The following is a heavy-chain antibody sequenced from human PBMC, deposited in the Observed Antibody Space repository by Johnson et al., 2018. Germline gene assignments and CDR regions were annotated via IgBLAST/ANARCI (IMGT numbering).Heavy chain of an antibody. CDR1: GFTFSSYS. V-gene: IGHV3-23*04. CDR2: ISGSEAST. CDR3: AKDKGPQGFLTYCSGGSCPFGYFQH. D-gene: IGHD2-15*01. Sequence: VQLVQSGGGLEQXGGSLRLSCAASGFTFSSYSMRWVRQGPGKGLEWASGISGSEASTNYAGSVKGRFTISRDNSKNTLFLQMNSLRAENTAVYYCAKDKGPQGFLTYCSGGSCPFGYFQHWGQGTLVTVSS. J-gene: IGHJ1*01.